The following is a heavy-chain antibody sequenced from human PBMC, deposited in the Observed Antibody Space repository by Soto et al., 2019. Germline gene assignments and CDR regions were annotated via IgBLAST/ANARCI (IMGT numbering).Heavy chain of an antibody. CDR2: IYKSTTT. Sequence: SETLSLTCSVSGDSTSTVDYFWAWIRQPPGQALEYIGYIYKSTTTYYNPSFESRVAISLDTSKSQFSLNVTSVTAADTAVYFCARGRYCLTGRCFPNWFDSWGQGTLATVSS. CDR1: GDSTSTVDYF. D-gene: IGHD2-15*01. CDR3: ARGRYCLTGRCFPNWFDS. V-gene: IGHV4-30-4*01. J-gene: IGHJ5*01.